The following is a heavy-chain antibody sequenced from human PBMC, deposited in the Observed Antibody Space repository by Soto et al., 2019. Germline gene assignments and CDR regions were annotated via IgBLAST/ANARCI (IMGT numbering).Heavy chain of an antibody. Sequence: SETLSLTCTVSGFSISRYYWSWIRQPPGKGLEWIGYIYYSGSTNYNPSLKSRVTISVDTSKNQFSLKLSSVTAADTAVYYCARAPGDWFDPWGQGTLVTVSS. D-gene: IGHD3-10*01. CDR1: GFSISRYY. V-gene: IGHV4-59*01. J-gene: IGHJ5*02. CDR3: ARAPGDWFDP. CDR2: IYYSGST.